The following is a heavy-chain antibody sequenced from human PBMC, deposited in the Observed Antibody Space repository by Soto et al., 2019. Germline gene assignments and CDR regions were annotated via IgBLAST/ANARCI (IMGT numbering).Heavy chain of an antibody. CDR1: GFSLSTSGVG. J-gene: IGHJ3*02. D-gene: IGHD3-3*02. Sequence: QITLKESGPTLVKPTQTLTLTCTFSGFSLSTSGVGVGWIRQPPGKALEWLALIYGNEDKRYSPSLKSRLTITKDTSKNQVVLTMTIMDPVDTATYYCAHNSHFWFRGDAFDIWGQGTMVTVSS. CDR2: IYGNEDK. V-gene: IGHV2-5*01. CDR3: AHNSHFWFRGDAFDI.